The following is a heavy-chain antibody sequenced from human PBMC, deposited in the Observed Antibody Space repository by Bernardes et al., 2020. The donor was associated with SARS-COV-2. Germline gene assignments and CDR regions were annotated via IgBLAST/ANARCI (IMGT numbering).Heavy chain of an antibody. D-gene: IGHD2-15*01. CDR2: ISGSGGST. V-gene: IGHV3-23*01. CDR3: AKVFCSGGFCYSGYGMDV. CDR1: GLTFSSYG. J-gene: IGHJ6*02. Sequence: GGSLRLSCAASGLTFSSYGMSWVRQAPGKGLEWVSHISGSGGSTYYADSVKGRFTISRDNAKNTLYLQMNSLRAEDTAVYYCAKVFCSGGFCYSGYGMDVRGQGTTVTVSS.